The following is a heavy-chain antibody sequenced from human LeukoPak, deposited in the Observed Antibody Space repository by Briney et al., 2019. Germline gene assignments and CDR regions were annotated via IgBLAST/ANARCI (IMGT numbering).Heavy chain of an antibody. J-gene: IGHJ4*02. Sequence: SGGSLRLSCAASGFSFSSYSITWVRQPPGKGLEWVSSISSSGMYIYYADTMKGRFTISRDNAKNSASLQMTSLGAADTAVYYCAREGRAEIDYWGQGTLVTVSS. V-gene: IGHV3-21*01. CDR2: ISSSGMYI. CDR1: GFSFSSYS. CDR3: AREGRAEIDY. D-gene: IGHD5-24*01.